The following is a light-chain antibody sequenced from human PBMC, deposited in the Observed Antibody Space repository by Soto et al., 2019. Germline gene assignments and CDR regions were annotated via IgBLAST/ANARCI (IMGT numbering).Light chain of an antibody. CDR1: QSLLYTSNNKNY. CDR2: WAS. Sequence: DFAVTQSPKSLAVTLGGRATINCKSSQSLLYTSNNKNYLAWYQQKPGQPPKLIIYWASTRESGVPDRFKGSGSGTDFILTISNLQAEDAAVYYCQQYYTTPRTFGQGTKVEI. CDR3: QQYYTTPRT. J-gene: IGKJ1*01. V-gene: IGKV4-1*01.